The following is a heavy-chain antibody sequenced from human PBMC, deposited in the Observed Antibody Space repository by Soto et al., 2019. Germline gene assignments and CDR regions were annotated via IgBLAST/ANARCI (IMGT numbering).Heavy chain of an antibody. CDR3: ARGDIVVVVAATDYYYYGMDV. CDR2: IWYDGSNK. Sequence: GSLRLSCAASGFTFSSYGMHWVRQAPGKGLEWVAVIWYDGSNKYYADSVKGRFTISRDNSKNTLYLQMNSLRAEDTAVYYCARGDIVVVVAATDYYYYGMDVWGQGTTVTVSS. CDR1: GFTFSSYG. J-gene: IGHJ6*02. D-gene: IGHD2-15*01. V-gene: IGHV3-33*01.